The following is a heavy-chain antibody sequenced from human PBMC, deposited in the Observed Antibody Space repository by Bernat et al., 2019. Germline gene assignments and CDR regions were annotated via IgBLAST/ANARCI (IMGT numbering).Heavy chain of an antibody. CDR3: ARDRDYGDYWSFFDY. CDR1: GGSISSGDYY. J-gene: IGHJ4*02. D-gene: IGHD4-17*01. CDR2: IYYSGST. Sequence: QMQLQESGPGLVKPSQTLSLTCTVSGGSISSGDYYWSWIRQPPGKGLEWIGYIYYSGSTYYNPSLKSRVTISVDTSKNQFSLKLSSVTAADTAVYYCARDRDYGDYWSFFDYWGQGTLVTVSS. V-gene: IGHV4-30-4*01.